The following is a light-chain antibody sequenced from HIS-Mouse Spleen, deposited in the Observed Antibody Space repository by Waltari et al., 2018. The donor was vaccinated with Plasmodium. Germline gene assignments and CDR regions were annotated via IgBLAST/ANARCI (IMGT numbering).Light chain of an antibody. J-gene: IGLJ2*01. CDR2: NDS. CDR3: QSADSSGTYQV. Sequence: SYELTQPPSVSVSPGQTARITCSGDALPQQYSYWYQQKPGQAPVLVIYNDSERPSGIPERFSGSSSGTTVTLTISGVQAEDEADYYCQSADSSGTYQVFGGGTKLTVL. V-gene: IGLV3-25*03. CDR1: ALPQQY.